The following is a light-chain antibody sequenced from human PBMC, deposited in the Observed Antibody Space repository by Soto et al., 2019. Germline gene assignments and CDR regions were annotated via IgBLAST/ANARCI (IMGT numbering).Light chain of an antibody. V-gene: IGKV3-15*01. CDR2: GAS. CDR3: QQYASWPLT. J-gene: IGKJ4*01. Sequence: ETVMTQSPANLSVYPGERATLSCRASQSVNSNLAWYQQESGQHPRLLAFGASTRATGVPARFSGSGYGTEVTLAISGLQSEDVAVYCCQQYASWPLTFGGGTKVEI. CDR1: QSVNSN.